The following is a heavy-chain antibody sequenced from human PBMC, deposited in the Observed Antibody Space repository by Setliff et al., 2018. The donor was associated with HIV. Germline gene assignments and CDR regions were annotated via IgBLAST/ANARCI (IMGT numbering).Heavy chain of an antibody. Sequence: PSETLSLTCTVSGDSISSYYWSWIRQPPGKGLECIGHLYHSGSTHYSPSLKSRVTMSVATSKNQFSLKLTAVTAADTAVYYCATRNTLRYFEWLNYYYYYMDVWGKGTTVTVSS. V-gene: IGHV4-4*08. D-gene: IGHD3-9*01. CDR3: ATRNTLRYFEWLNYYYYYMDV. CDR2: LYHSGST. J-gene: IGHJ6*03. CDR1: GDSISSYY.